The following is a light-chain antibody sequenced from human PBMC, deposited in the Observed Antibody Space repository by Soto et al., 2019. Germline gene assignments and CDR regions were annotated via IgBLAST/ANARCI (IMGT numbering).Light chain of an antibody. CDR3: QQYGSSPRT. CDR2: GAS. CDR1: QSVSSSY. V-gene: IGKV3-20*01. J-gene: IGKJ1*01. Sequence: EIVLTQSPGTLSLSPGERATLSCRASQSVSSSYLAWYQQKPGQAPRLLIYGASSRATTIPDRFSGSGSGTAFTLTISRLEPEDFAVYYCQQYGSSPRTCGQGTKVEIK.